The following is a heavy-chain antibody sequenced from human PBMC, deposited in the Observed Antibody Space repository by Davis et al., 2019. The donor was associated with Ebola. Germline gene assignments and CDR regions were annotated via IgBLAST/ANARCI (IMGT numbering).Heavy chain of an antibody. V-gene: IGHV3-73*01. CDR2: IRSKANSYAT. D-gene: IGHD6-19*01. CDR3: IRPGIAVAGPDY. J-gene: IGHJ4*02. Sequence: GESLKISCAASGFTFSGSAMHWVRQASGKGLEWVGRIRSKANSYATAYAASVKGRFTISRDDSKNTAYLQMNSLKTEDTAVYYCIRPGIAVAGPDYWGQGTLVTVS. CDR1: GFTFSGSA.